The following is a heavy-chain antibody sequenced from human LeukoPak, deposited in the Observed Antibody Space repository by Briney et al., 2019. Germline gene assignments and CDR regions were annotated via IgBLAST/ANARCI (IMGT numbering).Heavy chain of an antibody. CDR2: IQYDGKKD. V-gene: IGHV3-30*02. J-gene: IGHJ3*02. CDR1: GFTFSSYA. D-gene: IGHD3-3*01. CDR3: AKLPRGTYYDFWGASRNDDFDI. Sequence: GGSLRLSCAASGFTFSSYAMHWVRQAPGMGLEWVAFIQYDGKKDYYADSVKGRFTISRDNSKNTVDLEMSSLRMEDAAVYYCAKLPRGTYYDFWGASRNDDFDIWGRGTMVAVSS.